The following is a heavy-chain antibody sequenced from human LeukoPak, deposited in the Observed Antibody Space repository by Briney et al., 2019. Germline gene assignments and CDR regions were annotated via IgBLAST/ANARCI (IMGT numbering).Heavy chain of an antibody. CDR2: IYYSGST. J-gene: IGHJ4*02. CDR1: GGSISSSSYY. CDR3: ARGGSRQDFDY. D-gene: IGHD1-26*01. V-gene: IGHV4-39*01. Sequence: NPSETLSLTCTVSGGSISSSSYYWGWIRQPPGKGLEWIGSIYYSGSTYYNPSLKSRVTISVDTSKNQFSLKLSSVTAADTAVYYCARGGSRQDFDYWGQGTLVTVSS.